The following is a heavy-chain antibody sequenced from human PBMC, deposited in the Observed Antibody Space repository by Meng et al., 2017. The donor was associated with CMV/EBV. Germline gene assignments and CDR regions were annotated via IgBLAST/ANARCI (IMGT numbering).Heavy chain of an antibody. CDR3: ANYRFNSMMDY. CDR2: IYYSGTT. J-gene: IGHJ4*02. D-gene: IGHD2/OR15-2a*01. V-gene: IGHV4-39*07. CDR1: GGSFSSSSYY. Sequence: CTVSGGSFSSSSYYWGWIRQPLGKGLEWIGSIYYSGTTYYNPSLKSRVTISVDTSKNQFSLNLNSVTAADTAVYYCANYRFNSMMDYWGQGSLVTVSS.